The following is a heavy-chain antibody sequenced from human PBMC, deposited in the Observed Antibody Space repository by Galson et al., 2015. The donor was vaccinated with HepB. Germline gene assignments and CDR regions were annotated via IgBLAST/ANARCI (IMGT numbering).Heavy chain of an antibody. CDR1: GFTVSSSY. CDR3: ARLKAAAVTTGLDY. J-gene: IGHJ4*02. CDR2: IYSGGST. V-gene: IGHV3-66*04. D-gene: IGHD4-17*01. Sequence: SLRLSCAASGFTVSSSYMSWVRQAPGEGLEWVSVIYSGGSTYYADSVEGRFTISRDKSISTAYLQWSSLKASDTAMYYCARLKAAAVTTGLDYWGQGTLVTVSS.